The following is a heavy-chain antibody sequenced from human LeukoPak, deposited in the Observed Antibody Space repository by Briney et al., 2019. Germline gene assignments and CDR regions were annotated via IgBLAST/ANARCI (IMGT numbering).Heavy chain of an antibody. Sequence: PSETLSLTCTVSGGSISSGDYYWSWIRQPPGKGLEWIGYIYYSGSTYCNPSLKSRVTISVDTSKNQFSLKLSSVTAADTAVYYCASGYSYGYPYGMDVWGQGTTVTVSS. D-gene: IGHD5-18*01. CDR1: GGSISSGDYY. CDR2: IYYSGST. V-gene: IGHV4-30-4*01. J-gene: IGHJ6*02. CDR3: ASGYSYGYPYGMDV.